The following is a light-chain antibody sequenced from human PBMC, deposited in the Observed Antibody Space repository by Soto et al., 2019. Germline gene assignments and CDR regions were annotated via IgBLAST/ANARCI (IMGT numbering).Light chain of an antibody. CDR2: GAS. V-gene: IGKV3-15*01. CDR1: QSVSSN. CDR3: QQYNNRPAWT. J-gene: IGKJ1*01. Sequence: EIVMTQSPATLSVSPGERATLSCRSSQSVSSNLAWYQQKPGQAPRLLIYGASTRATGIPARFSGSGSGTEFTLTLSSLPSEDSAVYDCQQYNNRPAWTFGQGTQVDIK.